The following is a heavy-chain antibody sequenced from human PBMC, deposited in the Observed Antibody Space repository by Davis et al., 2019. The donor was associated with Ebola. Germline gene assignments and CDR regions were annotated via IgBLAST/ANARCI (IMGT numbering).Heavy chain of an antibody. V-gene: IGHV1-69*10. CDR2: IIPILGIA. Sequence: SVKVSCKASVGTFSSYAISWVRQAPGQGLEWMGGIIPILGIANYAQKFQGRVTITADESTSTAYMELSNLRSEDTAVYYCASGLVRGESYWYFDLWGRGTLVTVSS. J-gene: IGHJ2*01. CDR1: VGTFSSYA. D-gene: IGHD6-6*01. CDR3: ASGLVRGESYWYFDL.